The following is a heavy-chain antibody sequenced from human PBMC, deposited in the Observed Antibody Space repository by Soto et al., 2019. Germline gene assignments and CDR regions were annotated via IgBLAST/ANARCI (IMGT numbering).Heavy chain of an antibody. V-gene: IGHV3-53*01. CDR3: ERHRHPRGTVGATSPLDP. Sequence: PGGSLRLSXAISGFSVSSNYLSWVRQAPGKGLEWVSVHYSGGSTYYADSVQGRFTISRDKSNNTLYLQMRRVRAEDTAVYFCERHRHPRGTVGATSPLDPWGQGTQVTVSS. CDR1: GFSVSSNY. D-gene: IGHD1-26*01. J-gene: IGHJ5*02. CDR2: HYSGGST.